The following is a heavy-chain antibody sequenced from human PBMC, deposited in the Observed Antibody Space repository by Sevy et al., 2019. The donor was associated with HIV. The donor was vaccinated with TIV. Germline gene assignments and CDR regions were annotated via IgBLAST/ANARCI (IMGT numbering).Heavy chain of an antibody. D-gene: IGHD1-26*01. CDR2: KTGSAGVT. CDR1: GFSLSNYA. CDR3: TRGDPIVPRAGYYYHMDV. V-gene: IGHV3-23*01. J-gene: IGHJ6*03. Sequence: GGSLRLSCAASGFSLSNYAMSWVRQAPGKGLEWISTKTGSAGVTYYADSVKGRFTISRDNSKNTLYLQLNRLGAEDTAVYYCTRGDPIVPRAGYYYHMDVWGKRTTVTVSS.